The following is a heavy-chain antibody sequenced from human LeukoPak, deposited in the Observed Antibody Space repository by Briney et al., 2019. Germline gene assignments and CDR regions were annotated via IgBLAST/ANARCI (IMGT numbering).Heavy chain of an antibody. Sequence: GGSLTLSCAPSGFTFSSYSMNWVRQAPGKGLEWVSSISSSSSYIYYADSVKGRFTISRDNAKNSLYLQMNSLRAEDTAVYYCARDRYYYDSSGYYWVQPFDYWGQGTLVTVSS. J-gene: IGHJ4*02. V-gene: IGHV3-21*01. CDR1: GFTFSSYS. D-gene: IGHD3-22*01. CDR3: ARDRYYYDSSGYYWVQPFDY. CDR2: ISSSSSYI.